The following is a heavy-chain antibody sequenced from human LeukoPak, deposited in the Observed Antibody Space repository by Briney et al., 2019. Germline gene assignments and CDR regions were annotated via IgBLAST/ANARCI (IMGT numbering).Heavy chain of an antibody. J-gene: IGHJ4*02. Sequence: GGSLRLSCAASGFTFSSFAMNWVRQAPGKGLEWVSAISGSGGTTYYAAFVKGRFTISRDNSKNTLYLQMNSLRAEDTAVYFCARGSMEWELLPFDYWGPGTLVPVSS. V-gene: IGHV3-23*01. CDR2: ISGSGGTT. CDR3: ARGSMEWELLPFDY. D-gene: IGHD1-26*01. CDR1: GFTFSSFA.